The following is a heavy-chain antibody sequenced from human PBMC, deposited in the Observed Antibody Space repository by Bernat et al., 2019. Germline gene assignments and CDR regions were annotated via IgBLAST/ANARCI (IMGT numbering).Heavy chain of an antibody. CDR1: GYTFTGYY. D-gene: IGHD2-15*01. Sequence: QVQLVQSGAEVKKPGASVKVSCKASGYTFTGYYMHWVRQAPGQGLEWMGRINPNSGGTNYSKEFHVRVHMTRDTSISTAYMELSRLRSEDTAVYYCAQTQVDCSGGSGYPRPFDSWGQGTLVTVSS. J-gene: IGHJ4*02. V-gene: IGHV1-2*06. CDR3: AQTQVDCSGGSGYPRPFDS. CDR2: INPNSGGT.